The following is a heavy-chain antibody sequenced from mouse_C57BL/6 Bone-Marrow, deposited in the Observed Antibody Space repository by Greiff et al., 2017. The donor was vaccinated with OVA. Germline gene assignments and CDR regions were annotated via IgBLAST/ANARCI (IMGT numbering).Heavy chain of an antibody. CDR2: IYPGSGST. Sequence: LEESGAELVKPGASVKMSCKASGYTFTSYWITWVKQRPGQGLEWIGDIYPGSGSTNYNEKFKSKATLTVDTSSSTAYMQLSSLTSEDSAVYYCARLQAYYSNYPFSYWGQGTLVTVSA. CDR3: ARLQAYYSNYPFSY. D-gene: IGHD2-5*01. J-gene: IGHJ3*01. V-gene: IGHV1-55*01. CDR1: GYTFTSYW.